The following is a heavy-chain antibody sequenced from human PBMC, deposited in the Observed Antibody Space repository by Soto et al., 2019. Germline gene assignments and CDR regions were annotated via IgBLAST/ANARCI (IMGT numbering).Heavy chain of an antibody. CDR3: ARDLPYCSSTSCLAPGDAFDI. D-gene: IGHD2-2*01. Sequence: ASVKVSCKASGYTFTSYAMHWVRQAPGQRLEWMGWINAGNGNTKYSQKFQGRVTITRDTSASTAYMELSSLRSEDTAVYYCARDLPYCSSTSCLAPGDAFDIWGQGTMVTV. J-gene: IGHJ3*02. CDR1: GYTFTSYA. CDR2: INAGNGNT. V-gene: IGHV1-3*01.